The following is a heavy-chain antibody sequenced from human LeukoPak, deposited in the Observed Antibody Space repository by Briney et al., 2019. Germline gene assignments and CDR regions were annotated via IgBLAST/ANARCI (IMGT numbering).Heavy chain of an antibody. CDR1: GFTFSNYW. Sequence: GGSLRLSCAASGFTFSNYWMSWVRQAPGKGLEWVANIKQDGSEKYYVDSVKGRFTISRDNAKNSLYLQMNSLRAEDTAVYYCAREAPGWYSSSWFHYWGQGTLVTVSS. V-gene: IGHV3-7*03. CDR3: AREAPGWYSSSWFHY. J-gene: IGHJ4*02. D-gene: IGHD6-13*01. CDR2: IKQDGSEK.